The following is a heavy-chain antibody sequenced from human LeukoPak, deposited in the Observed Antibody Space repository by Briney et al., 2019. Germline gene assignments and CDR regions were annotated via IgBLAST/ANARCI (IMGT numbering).Heavy chain of an antibody. CDR1: GFTFSSYD. J-gene: IGHJ4*02. V-gene: IGHV3-13*01. D-gene: IGHD3-22*01. CDR2: IGTLGDT. CDR3: ARGRNSNYYDSSGYYPY. Sequence: GGSLRLSCAVSGFTFSSYDMHWVRQPTGKGLEWVSAIGTLGDTDYPDSAKGRFTISRENAKNSLYLQMNNLRAGDTAVYYCARGRNSNYYDSSGYYPYWGQGTLVTVSS.